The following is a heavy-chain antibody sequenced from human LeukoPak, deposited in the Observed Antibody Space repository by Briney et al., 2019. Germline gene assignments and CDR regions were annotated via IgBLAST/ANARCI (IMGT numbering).Heavy chain of an antibody. D-gene: IGHD1-1*01. CDR1: GFTFSSYD. V-gene: IGHV3-13*01. J-gene: IGHJ4*02. CDR3: ARADDEEYYFDY. CDR2: IGTAGDT. Sequence: GGSLRLSCAASGFTFSSYDMHWVRQATGKGLEWVSAIGTAGDTYYPGSVKGRFTISRENAKNSLYLQMNSLRAGDTAVYYCARADDEEYYFDYWGQGTLVTVSS.